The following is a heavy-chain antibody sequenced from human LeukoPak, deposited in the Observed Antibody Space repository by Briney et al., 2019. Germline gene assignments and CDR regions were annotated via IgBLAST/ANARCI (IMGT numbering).Heavy chain of an antibody. J-gene: IGHJ4*02. Sequence: GGSLRLSCAASGFTLSSFWMSWVRQTPGKGLEWVANIKQDGRERYYVDSVKGRFTISRDNARNSLYLQMDSLRAEDTAIYYCAKERASGNYWGYFDSWGQGTLVTVSS. CDR2: IKQDGRER. CDR3: AKERASGNYWGYFDS. D-gene: IGHD3-10*01. CDR1: GFTLSSFW. V-gene: IGHV3-7*03.